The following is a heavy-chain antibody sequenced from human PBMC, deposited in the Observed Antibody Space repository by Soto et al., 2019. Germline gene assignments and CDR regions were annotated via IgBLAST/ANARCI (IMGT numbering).Heavy chain of an antibody. J-gene: IGHJ6*02. CDR2: INHSGST. CDR3: ARVCSSTSCYYYYGMDV. D-gene: IGHD2-2*01. V-gene: IGHV4-34*01. Sequence: SETLSLTCAVYGGSFSGYYWSWIRQPPGKGLEWIGEINHSGSTNYNPSLKSRVTISVDTSKNQFSLKLSSVTAADTAVYYCARVCSSTSCYYYYGMDVWGQGTTVTVSS. CDR1: GGSFSGYY.